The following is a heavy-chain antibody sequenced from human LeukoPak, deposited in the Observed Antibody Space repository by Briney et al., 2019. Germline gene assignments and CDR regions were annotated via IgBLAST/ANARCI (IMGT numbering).Heavy chain of an antibody. D-gene: IGHD2-15*01. Sequence: SETLSLTCAAYGTSFGGYYWSWIRQAPGKGLEWIGEINHSGSTKYNPSLKSRVTISIDTSKNQFSLTLTSVTAADTAFYYCARRVVIAALGFWGQGALVTVSS. V-gene: IGHV4-34*01. CDR3: ARRVVIAALGF. CDR1: GTSFGGYY. J-gene: IGHJ4*02. CDR2: INHSGST.